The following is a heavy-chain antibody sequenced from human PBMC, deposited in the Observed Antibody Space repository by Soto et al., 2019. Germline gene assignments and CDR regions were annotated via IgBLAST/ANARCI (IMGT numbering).Heavy chain of an antibody. Sequence: SETLSLTCTVSGGSISRDYWTWIRQPPGKGLEWIGYISYSVTTNYNPSLKSRLTILVDTSKNQFSLKLTSVTAADTAVYYCASLPVIPGRDSPLIFDYWGQGTLVTVSS. V-gene: IGHV4-59*08. J-gene: IGHJ4*01. CDR3: ASLPVIPGRDSPLIFDY. CDR1: GGSISRDY. D-gene: IGHD3-22*01. CDR2: ISYSVTT.